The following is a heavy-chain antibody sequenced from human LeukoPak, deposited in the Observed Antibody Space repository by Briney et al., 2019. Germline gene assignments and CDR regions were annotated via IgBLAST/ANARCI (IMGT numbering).Heavy chain of an antibody. CDR3: ARSANHYYDSSGYYDHFDY. Sequence: GASVKVSCKASGYTFTSYGISWVRQAPGQGLEWMGGIIPIFGTANYAQKFQGRVTITADESTSTAYMELSSLRSEDTAVYYCARSANHYYDSSGYYDHFDYWGQGTLVTVSS. D-gene: IGHD3-22*01. V-gene: IGHV1-69*13. J-gene: IGHJ4*02. CDR2: IIPIFGTA. CDR1: GYTFTSYG.